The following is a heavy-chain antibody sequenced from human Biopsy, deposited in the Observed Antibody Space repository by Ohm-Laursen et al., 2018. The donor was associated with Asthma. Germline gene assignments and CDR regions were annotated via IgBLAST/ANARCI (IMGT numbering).Heavy chain of an antibody. CDR1: GGSFSSNY. D-gene: IGHD1-26*01. CDR2: THHRGYP. CDR3: SRGSSSRVSQWELLVSGGKRAHSYYGMDV. J-gene: IGHJ6*02. V-gene: IGHV4-34*04. Sequence: SETLSLTCAVYGGSFSSNYWSWIRQTPGKGLEWLWDTHHRGYPNHHPSLSSRPTLSVDRSKNQFSLRLTSVTAADTAVYYWSRGSSSRVSQWELLVSGGKRAHSYYGMDVWGQGTTVTVSS.